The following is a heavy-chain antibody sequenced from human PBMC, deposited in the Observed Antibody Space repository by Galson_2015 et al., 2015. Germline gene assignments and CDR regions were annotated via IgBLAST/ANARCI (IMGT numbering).Heavy chain of an antibody. CDR2: IYWDDDK. J-gene: IGHJ3*02. D-gene: IGHD3-22*01. Sequence: PALVKPTQTLTLACTFSGFSLSTGGVGVGWIRQPPGKALEWLALIYWDDDKRHSPSLKRRLTITKDTSKNQVVLTMANMDTVDTAKYYCAHRRDSYDSSGYYYEYAFDIWGQGTMVTVSS. CDR1: GFSLSTGGVG. CDR3: AHRRDSYDSSGYYYEYAFDI. V-gene: IGHV2-5*02.